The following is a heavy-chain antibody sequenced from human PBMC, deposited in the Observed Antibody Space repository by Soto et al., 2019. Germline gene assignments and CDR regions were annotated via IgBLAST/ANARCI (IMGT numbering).Heavy chain of an antibody. J-gene: IGHJ4*02. CDR3: AQDTSIAAAGRFDY. CDR2: ISGSGGST. CDR1: GLTFSSYA. Sequence: PGGSLRLSCAASGLTFSSYAMSWVRQAPGKGLEWVSAISGSGGSTYYADSVKGRFTISRDNPKNTLYLQMNSLRAEDTAVYYCAQDTSIAAAGRFDYWGQGTLVTVYS. V-gene: IGHV3-23*01. D-gene: IGHD6-13*01.